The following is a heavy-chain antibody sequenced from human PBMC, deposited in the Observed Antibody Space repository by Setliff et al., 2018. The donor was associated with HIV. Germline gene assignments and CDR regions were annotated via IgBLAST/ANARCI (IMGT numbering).Heavy chain of an antibody. V-gene: IGHV3-30*02. J-gene: IGHJ4*02. CDR3: AKDRGYSTGWEPFDY. Sequence: GGSLRLSCAASGFTFSSYTMNWVRQAPGKGLEWVAFIRYDGSNKYYADSVKGRFTISRDISRNTLYLQMNSLRAEDTAVYYCAKDRGYSTGWEPFDYWGQGTLVTVSS. CDR1: GFTFSSYT. D-gene: IGHD6-19*01. CDR2: IRYDGSNK.